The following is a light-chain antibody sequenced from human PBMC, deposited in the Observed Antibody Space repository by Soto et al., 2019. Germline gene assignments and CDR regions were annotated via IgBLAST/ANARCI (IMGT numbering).Light chain of an antibody. V-gene: IGKV3-20*01. CDR1: QSVSSSY. Sequence: ILLTQSPGTMSLSPGDRATLSCRASQSVSSSYLAWYQQKPGQAPRLLIYGASSRATGIPDRFSGSGSGTDFTLTISRLEPEDFAVYYCQQYGNSPRSITFGQGTRLEIK. CDR3: QQYGNSPRSIT. J-gene: IGKJ5*01. CDR2: GAS.